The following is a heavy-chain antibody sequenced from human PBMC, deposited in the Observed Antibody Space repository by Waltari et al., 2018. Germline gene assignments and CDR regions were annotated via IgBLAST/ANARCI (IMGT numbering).Heavy chain of an antibody. V-gene: IGHV3-48*01. CDR1: GFTFSSYS. CDR2: ISSSSSTI. J-gene: IGHJ4*02. D-gene: IGHD5-18*01. Sequence: EVQLVESGGGLVQPGGSLRLSCAASGFTFSSYSMNWVRQAPGKGLEWVSYISSSSSTIYYADSVKGRFTISRDNAKNSLYLQMNSLRAEDTAVYYCARDGWGVDTAMVRGESFGFYWGQGTLVTVSS. CDR3: ARDGWGVDTAMVRGESFGFY.